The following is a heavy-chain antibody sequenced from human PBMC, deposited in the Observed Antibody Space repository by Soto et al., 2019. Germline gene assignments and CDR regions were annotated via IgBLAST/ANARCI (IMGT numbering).Heavy chain of an antibody. J-gene: IGHJ4*02. CDR2: ISYDGSNK. Sequence: GGSLRLSCAASGFTFSSYAMHWVRQAPGKGLEWVAVISYDGSNKYYADSVKGRFTISRDNSKNTLYLQMNSLRAEDTAVYYCAREGGGYDRWPYFDYWGQGTLVTVSS. CDR1: GFTFSSYA. D-gene: IGHD5-12*01. CDR3: AREGGGYDRWPYFDY. V-gene: IGHV3-30-3*01.